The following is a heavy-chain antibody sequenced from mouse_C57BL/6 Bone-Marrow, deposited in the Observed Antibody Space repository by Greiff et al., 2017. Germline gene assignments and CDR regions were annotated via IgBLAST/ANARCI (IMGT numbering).Heavy chain of an antibody. CDR2: ISSGGSYT. J-gene: IGHJ3*01. V-gene: IGHV5-6*01. CDR3: ARQHGYLFAY. D-gene: IGHD2-2*01. Sequence: EVMLVESGGDLVKPGGSLKLSCAASGFTFSSYGMSWVRQTPDQRLEWVATISSGGSYTYYPDSVKGRFTISRDNAKNTLYLQMSSLKSEDTAMYYCARQHGYLFAYWGQGTLVTVSA. CDR1: GFTFSSYG.